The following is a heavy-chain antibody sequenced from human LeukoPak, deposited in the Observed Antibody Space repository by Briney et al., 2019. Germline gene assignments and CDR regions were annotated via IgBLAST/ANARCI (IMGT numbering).Heavy chain of an antibody. CDR3: ARDAHYYDSSGYYSAPHFDY. CDR1: GFTFSRYW. CDR2: INSDGSST. Sequence: GGSLRLSCAASGFTFSRYWMHWVRKAPGKGLVWVSRINSDGSSTSYADSVKGRFTISRDNAKNTLYLQMNSLRAEDTAVYYCARDAHYYDSSGYYSAPHFDYGGQGTLVTVAA. D-gene: IGHD3-22*01. J-gene: IGHJ4*02. V-gene: IGHV3-74*01.